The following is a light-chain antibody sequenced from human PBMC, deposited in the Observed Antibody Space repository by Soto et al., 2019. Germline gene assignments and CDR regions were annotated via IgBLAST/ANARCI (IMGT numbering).Light chain of an antibody. CDR2: EVS. CDR3: SSYAGSNNWN. J-gene: IGLJ1*01. V-gene: IGLV2-8*01. Sequence: QSALTQPPSASGSPGQSVTISCTGTSSDVGGYNYVSWYQQHPGKAPKLMIYEVSEWPSGVPDRFSGSKSGNTASLTVSGLQAEDEADYYCSSYAGSNNWNFGTGTKLTVL. CDR1: SSDVGGYNY.